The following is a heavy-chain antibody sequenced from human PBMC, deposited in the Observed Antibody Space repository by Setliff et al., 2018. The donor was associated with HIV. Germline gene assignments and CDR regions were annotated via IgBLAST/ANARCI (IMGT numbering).Heavy chain of an antibody. CDR2: VNTNNDKT. D-gene: IGHD6-19*01. CDR1: GYTFTNFG. V-gene: IGHV1-18*01. CDR3: ARDLYTSGWPNCFDP. J-gene: IGHJ5*02. Sequence: ASVKVSCKASGYTFTNFGITWVRQVPGQGLEWMGWVNTNNDKTNYAQKFQGRVTMTTDRSTKTAYLDLGSLRPDDTAVYYCARDLYTSGWPNCFDPWGPGTLVTVSS.